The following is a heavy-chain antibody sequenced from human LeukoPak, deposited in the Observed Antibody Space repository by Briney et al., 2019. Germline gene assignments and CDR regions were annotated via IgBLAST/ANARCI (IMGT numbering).Heavy chain of an antibody. CDR3: ARDDYFAFDI. D-gene: IGHD2/OR15-2a*01. CDR1: GFTFDDYA. CDR2: INWNSDNI. Sequence: GGSLRLSCAASGFTFDDYAMHWVRQAPGKGLEWISGINWNSDNINYADSVRGRFTISRDNAKNSLYLQMNSLRAEDTAVYYCARDDYFAFDIWGQGTMVTVSS. J-gene: IGHJ3*02. V-gene: IGHV3-9*01.